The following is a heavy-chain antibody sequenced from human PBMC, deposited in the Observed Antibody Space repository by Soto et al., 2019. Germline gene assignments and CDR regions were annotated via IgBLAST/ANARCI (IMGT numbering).Heavy chain of an antibody. D-gene: IGHD6-6*01. V-gene: IGHV3-48*03. Sequence: GGSRRLSCEASGFTFTFESYEMNWVRQAPGKGLEWVAYISSLGHTTYYADSVKGRFTISRDNAKNLLFLEMNTLRGEDTAVYYCARRDSSSTGVDAFDIWGQGTMVTVSS. J-gene: IGHJ3*02. CDR1: GFTFTFESYE. CDR2: ISSLGHTT. CDR3: ARRDSSSTGVDAFDI.